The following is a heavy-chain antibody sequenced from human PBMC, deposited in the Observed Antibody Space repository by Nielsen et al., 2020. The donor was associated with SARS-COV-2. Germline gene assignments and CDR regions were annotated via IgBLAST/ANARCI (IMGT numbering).Heavy chain of an antibody. CDR3: ARDPAMVRDRTYYYYGMDV. D-gene: IGHD3-10*01. J-gene: IGHJ6*02. Sequence: GESLKISCAASGFTFSSYAMHWVRQAPGKGLEWVAVISYDGSNKYYADSVKGRFTISRDNSKNTLYLQMNSLRAEDTAVYYCARDPAMVRDRTYYYYGMDVWGQGTTVTVSS. CDR2: ISYDGSNK. V-gene: IGHV3-30*04. CDR1: GFTFSSYA.